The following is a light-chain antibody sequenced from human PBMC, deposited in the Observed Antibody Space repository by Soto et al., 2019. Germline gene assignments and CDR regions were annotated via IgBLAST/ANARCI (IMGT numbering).Light chain of an antibody. CDR3: QQYYSSVT. CDR1: QDISNF. Sequence: DIQMTQSPSSLSASVGDRVTITCQASQDISNFLNWYQQKPGKAPKLLIFDASNLETGVPSRFSGSGSGTDFSLTISSLQPEDVAVYYCQQYYSSVTFGQGTKLEIK. CDR2: DAS. V-gene: IGKV1-33*01. J-gene: IGKJ2*01.